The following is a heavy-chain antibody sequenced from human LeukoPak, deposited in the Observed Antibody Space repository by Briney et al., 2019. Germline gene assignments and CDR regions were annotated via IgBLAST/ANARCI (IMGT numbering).Heavy chain of an antibody. CDR1: GFTFSSYE. D-gene: IGHD3-9*01. V-gene: IGHV3-48*03. CDR2: ISSSGSTI. Sequence: QPGGSLRLSGAASGFTFSSYEMNWVRQAPGKGLEWVSHISSSGSTIYYADSVKGRFTISRDNAKNSLYLQMNSLRAEDTAVYYCAPYYDILTGYPYWGQGTLVTVSS. CDR3: APYYDILTGYPY. J-gene: IGHJ4*02.